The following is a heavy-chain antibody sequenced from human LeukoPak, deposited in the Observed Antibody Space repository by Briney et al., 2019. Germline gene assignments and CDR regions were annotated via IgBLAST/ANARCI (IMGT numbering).Heavy chain of an antibody. J-gene: IGHJ4*01. Sequence: SETLSLTCTVSGDSISSGNYYWTWIRQHPGKGLEWIGYIRYSGSTYSNPSLKSRVTISVDTSTNQLSLKLTSVTAADTAMYYCARRGFDYGFFDYWGQGILVTVSS. CDR2: IRYSGST. CDR1: GDSISSGNYY. CDR3: ARRGFDYGFFDY. V-gene: IGHV4-31*03. D-gene: IGHD5-18*01.